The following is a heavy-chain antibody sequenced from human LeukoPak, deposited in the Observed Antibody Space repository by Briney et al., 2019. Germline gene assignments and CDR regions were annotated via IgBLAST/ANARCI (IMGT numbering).Heavy chain of an antibody. Sequence: GGSLRLSCAASGFTFSSYWMSWVRQAPGKGLEWVANIKQDGSEKYNVDSVKGRFTISGDNAKNSLYLQMNSLRAEDTAVYYCARGGSAWSDFDYWGQGTLVTVSS. V-gene: IGHV3-7*01. D-gene: IGHD3-16*01. CDR2: IKQDGSEK. CDR3: ARGGSAWSDFDY. J-gene: IGHJ4*02. CDR1: GFTFSSYW.